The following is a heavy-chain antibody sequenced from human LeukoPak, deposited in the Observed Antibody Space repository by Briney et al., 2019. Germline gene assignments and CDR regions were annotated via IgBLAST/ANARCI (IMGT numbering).Heavy chain of an antibody. CDR1: GFTFNSYW. J-gene: IGHJ4*02. V-gene: IGHV3-74*01. D-gene: IGHD3-22*01. Sequence: GGSLRLSCAASGFTFNSYWMHWVRQAPGKGLEWVSCIDTDGTSTRYAESVKGRLSISRDNAENSLYLQMNSLRAEDTAMYYCARSRGSITTPAHDYWGQGTLVTVSS. CDR2: IDTDGTST. CDR3: ARSRGSITTPAHDY.